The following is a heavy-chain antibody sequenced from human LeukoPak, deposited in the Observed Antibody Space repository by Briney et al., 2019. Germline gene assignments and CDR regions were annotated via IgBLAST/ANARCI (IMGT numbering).Heavy chain of an antibody. V-gene: IGHV3-21*01. J-gene: IGHJ4*02. D-gene: IGHD1-26*01. CDR1: GFTFSSYS. CDR2: ISSSSRYI. CDR3: ARGLNSGTGDY. Sequence: GGSLRLSCAASGFTFSSYSMNWVRQAPGKGLEWVSSISSSSRYIQYADSVKGRFTTSRDNAKNSLYLQMNSLRAEDTAVYYCARGLNSGTGDYWGQGTLVTVSS.